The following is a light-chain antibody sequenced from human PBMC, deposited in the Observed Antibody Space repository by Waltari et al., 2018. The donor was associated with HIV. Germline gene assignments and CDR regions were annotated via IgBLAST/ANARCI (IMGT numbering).Light chain of an antibody. CDR1: QSLRRTY. V-gene: IGKV3-20*01. CDR3: QQYDNSPVT. CDR2: GAS. J-gene: IGKJ5*01. Sequence: EIVLTQSPDILSLSPGEGATLSCRASQSLRRTYLAWYQQKPGQAPRLLIYGASTRATGIPDRFSGRGSGTDFTLTISRLEPEDFAVYYCQQYDNSPVTFGQGTRLEIK.